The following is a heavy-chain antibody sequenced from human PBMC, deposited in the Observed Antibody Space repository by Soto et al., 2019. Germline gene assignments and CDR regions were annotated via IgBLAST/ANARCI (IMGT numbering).Heavy chain of an antibody. CDR3: ARDLAARPEGAFDI. J-gene: IGHJ3*02. CDR2: IIPIFGTA. V-gene: IGHV1-69*13. CDR1: GGTFSSYA. D-gene: IGHD6-6*01. Sequence: SVKVSCKASGGTFSSYAISWVRQAPGQGLEWMGGIIPIFGTANYAQKFQGRVTITADESTSTAYMELSGLRSEDTAVYYCARDLAARPEGAFDIWGQGTMVTVSS.